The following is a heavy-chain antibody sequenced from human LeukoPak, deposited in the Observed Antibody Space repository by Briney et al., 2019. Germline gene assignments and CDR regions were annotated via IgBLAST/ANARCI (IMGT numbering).Heavy chain of an antibody. D-gene: IGHD6-13*01. V-gene: IGHV4-59*01. CDR2: IDYAGRT. J-gene: IGHJ4*02. CDR1: GGSISRDY. CDR3: ARDRPGGSSLDY. Sequence: SETLSLTCTVSGGSISRDYWSWIRQPPGKGLEWIGYIDYAGRTNYNPSLKSRVTISVDTSKNQFSLKLSSVTAADTAVYYCARDRPGGSSLDYWGQGTLVTVSS.